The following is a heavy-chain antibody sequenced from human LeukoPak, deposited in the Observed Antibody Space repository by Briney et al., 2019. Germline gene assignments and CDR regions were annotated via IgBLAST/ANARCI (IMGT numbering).Heavy chain of an antibody. CDR1: GGSISSRSYY. D-gene: IGHD6-13*01. CDR2: IYYSGST. J-gene: IGHJ5*02. V-gene: IGHV4-39*07. Sequence: SETLSLTCTVSGGSISSRSYYWGWIRQPPGKGLEWIGTIYYSGSTYYNPSLKSRVTISVDTSKNQFSLKVRSVTAADTAVYYCARDRLYSSSWNNWFDPWGQGTLVTVSS. CDR3: ARDRLYSSSWNNWFDP.